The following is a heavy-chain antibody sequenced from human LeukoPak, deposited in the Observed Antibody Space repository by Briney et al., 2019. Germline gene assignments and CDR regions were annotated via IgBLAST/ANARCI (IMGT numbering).Heavy chain of an antibody. V-gene: IGHV4-59*01. CDR2: IYYSGST. CDR3: ARDGGLVGATADDVFDI. J-gene: IGHJ3*02. D-gene: IGHD1-26*01. CDR1: GGSISSYY. Sequence: KPSETLSLTCTVSGGSISSYYWSWIRQPPGKGLEWIGYIYYSGSTNYNPSLKSRVTISVDTSKNQFSLKLSSVTAADTAVYYCARDGGLVGATADDVFDIWGQGTMVTVSS.